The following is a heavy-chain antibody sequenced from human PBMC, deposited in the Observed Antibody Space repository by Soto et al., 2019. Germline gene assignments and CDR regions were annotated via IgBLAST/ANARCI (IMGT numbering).Heavy chain of an antibody. Sequence: GGSLRLSCAASGFTFSSYSMHWVRPAPGKGLEWVSSISSSSSYIYYADSVKGRFTISRDNAKNSLYLQMNSLRAEDTAVYYCARDLGYCSGGSCYPPNFDYWGQGTLVTVSS. CDR2: ISSSSSYI. D-gene: IGHD2-15*01. J-gene: IGHJ4*02. V-gene: IGHV3-21*01. CDR3: ARDLGYCSGGSCYPPNFDY. CDR1: GFTFSSYS.